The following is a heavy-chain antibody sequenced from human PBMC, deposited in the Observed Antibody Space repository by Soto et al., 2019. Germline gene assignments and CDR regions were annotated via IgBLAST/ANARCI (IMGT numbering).Heavy chain of an antibody. V-gene: IGHV3-48*01. Sequence: GGSLRLSCAASGFTFSSYSMNWVRQAPGKGLEWVSYISSSSSTIYYADSVRGRFTISRDNSKNTLYLQMNSLRAEDTAVYYCARDLYGQLVPYYYYGMDVWGQGTTVTVSS. CDR3: ARDLYGQLVPYYYYGMDV. J-gene: IGHJ6*02. D-gene: IGHD6-6*01. CDR2: ISSSSSTI. CDR1: GFTFSSYS.